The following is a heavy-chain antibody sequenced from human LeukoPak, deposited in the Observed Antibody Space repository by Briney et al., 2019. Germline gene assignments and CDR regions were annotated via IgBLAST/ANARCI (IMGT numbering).Heavy chain of an antibody. D-gene: IGHD5-18*01. CDR1: GFPFSSYW. J-gene: IGHJ4*02. V-gene: IGHV3-7*01. CDR2: IKQDGSKK. CDR3: ASARGYSYSLLDY. Sequence: GGSLRLSCVASGFPFSSYWMTWVRQAPGKGLEWVANIKQDGSKKSYVDSVKGRFTISRDNAKNSLYLQMNNLRAEDTAIYYCASARGYSYSLLDYWGQGTLVTVSS.